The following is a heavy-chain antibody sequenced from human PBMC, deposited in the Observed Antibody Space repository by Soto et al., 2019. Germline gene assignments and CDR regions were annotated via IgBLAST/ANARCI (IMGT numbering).Heavy chain of an antibody. CDR2: IYYTGNT. V-gene: IGHV4-31*03. J-gene: IGHJ4*02. CDR3: SRVGRVSNGGYLDY. D-gene: IGHD3-22*01. Sequence: SETLSLTCTVSGGSISSGTFYWSWFRQHPGKGLEWIGYIYYTGNTYYNPSLKSRLTISVDTSKTQFSLTLSSVTAADTAVYYGSRVGRVSNGGYLDYWGQGTLVTVSS. CDR1: GGSISSGTFY.